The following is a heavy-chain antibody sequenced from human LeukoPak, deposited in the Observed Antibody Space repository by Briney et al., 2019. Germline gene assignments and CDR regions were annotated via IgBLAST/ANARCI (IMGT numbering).Heavy chain of an antibody. D-gene: IGHD3-22*01. CDR3: AREENDSSGYYGAFDI. J-gene: IGHJ3*02. V-gene: IGHV3-30*03. CDR1: GFTFSIYG. CDR2: ISYDGSNK. Sequence: GGSLRLSCAASGFTFSIYGMHWVRQAPGKGLEWVAVISYDGSNKYYADSVKGRFAISRDNSKNTLYLQMNSLRAEDTAIYFCAREENDSSGYYGAFDIWGQGTMVTVSS.